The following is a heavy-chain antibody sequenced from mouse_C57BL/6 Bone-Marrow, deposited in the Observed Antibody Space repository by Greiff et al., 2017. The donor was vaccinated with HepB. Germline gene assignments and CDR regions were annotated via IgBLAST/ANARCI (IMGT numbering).Heavy chain of an antibody. J-gene: IGHJ3*01. CDR2: IHPNSGST. V-gene: IGHV1-64*01. D-gene: IGHD2-2*01. CDR1: GYTFTSYW. Sequence: QVQLQQPGAELVKPGASVKLSCKASGYTFTSYWMHWVKQRPGQGLEWIGMIHPNSGSTNYNEKFKSKATLTVDKPSSTAYMQLSSLTSEDSAVYYCSKAFYYGYDWFAYWGQGTLVTVSA. CDR3: SKAFYYGYDWFAY.